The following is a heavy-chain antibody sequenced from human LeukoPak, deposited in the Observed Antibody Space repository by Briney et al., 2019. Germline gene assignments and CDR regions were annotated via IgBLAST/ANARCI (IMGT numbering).Heavy chain of an antibody. CDR3: ARDQRRQQLDR. J-gene: IGHJ5*02. Sequence: PGGSLRLSCAASGFTFSAYWMSWVRQAPGKGLEWVSYISSSGSTIYYADSVKGRFTISRDNAKNSLYLQMNSLRAEDTAVYYCARDQRRQQLDRWGQGTLVTVSS. CDR1: GFTFSAYW. D-gene: IGHD6-13*01. CDR2: ISSSGSTI. V-gene: IGHV3-11*01.